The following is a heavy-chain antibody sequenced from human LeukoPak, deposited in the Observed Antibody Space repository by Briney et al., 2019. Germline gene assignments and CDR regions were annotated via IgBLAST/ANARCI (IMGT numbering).Heavy chain of an antibody. Sequence: PSETLSLSCAVYGGSFSGYYWSWIRQPPGKGLEWIGEINHSGSTNYNPSLKSRVTISVDTSKNQFSLKLSSVTAADTSVYYCARLRYYGSGSYPMTGNWFAPWGQGTLVTVSS. CDR2: INHSGST. CDR3: ARLRYYGSGSYPMTGNWFAP. V-gene: IGHV4-34*01. D-gene: IGHD3-10*01. J-gene: IGHJ5*02. CDR1: GGSFSGYY.